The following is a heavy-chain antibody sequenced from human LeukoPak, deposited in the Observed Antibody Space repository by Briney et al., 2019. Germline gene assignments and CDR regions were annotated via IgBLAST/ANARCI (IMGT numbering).Heavy chain of an antibody. V-gene: IGHV1-8*03. Sequence: AAVKVSCKASGFTFTSYDIHWVRQAPGQGLEWMGWMSPQSGDTGYAQKFQGRITITRDTAISTAYMEQSSLRSEDTAVYYCARAIMNYDFLSGYYPNWLDPWGQGTLVTVSS. CDR1: GFTFTSYD. D-gene: IGHD3-3*01. CDR2: MSPQSGDT. CDR3: ARAIMNYDFLSGYYPNWLDP. J-gene: IGHJ5*02.